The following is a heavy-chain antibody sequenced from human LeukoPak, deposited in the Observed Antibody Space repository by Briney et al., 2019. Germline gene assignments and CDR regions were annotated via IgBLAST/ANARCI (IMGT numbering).Heavy chain of an antibody. CDR2: IYYSGSA. Sequence: SETLSLTCTVSGGSISSGGYYWSWIRQHPGKGLEWIGYIYYSGSAYYNPSLKSRVTISVDTSENQFSLKLSSVTAADTAVYYCARVNYGSATKEDYWGQGALVTVSS. CDR1: GGSISSGGYY. V-gene: IGHV4-31*03. D-gene: IGHD3-10*01. CDR3: ARVNYGSATKEDY. J-gene: IGHJ4*02.